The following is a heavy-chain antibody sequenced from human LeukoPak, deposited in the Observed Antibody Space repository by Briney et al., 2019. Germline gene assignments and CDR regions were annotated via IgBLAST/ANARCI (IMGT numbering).Heavy chain of an antibody. CDR2: MNPNSGNT. J-gene: IGHJ4*02. D-gene: IGHD2/OR15-2a*01. CDR1: GYTFTSYD. V-gene: IGHV1-8*03. Sequence: ASVKVSCKASGYTFTSYDINWVRQATGQGLEWMGWMNPNSGNTGYAQKFQGRVTITRNTSISTAYMELSSLRSEDTAVYYCARARVYGPASFDYWGQGTLVTVSS. CDR3: ARARVYGPASFDY.